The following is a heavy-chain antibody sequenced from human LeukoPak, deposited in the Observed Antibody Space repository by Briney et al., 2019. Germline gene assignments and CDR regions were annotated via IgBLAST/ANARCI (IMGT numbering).Heavy chain of an antibody. Sequence: ASVKVSCKVSGYTLTELSMHCVRRAPGKGLEWMGGFDPEDGETIYAQKFQGRVTMTEDTSTDTAYMELSSLRSEDTAVYYCARTSLGSDYGGLFDYWGQGTLVTVSS. J-gene: IGHJ4*02. V-gene: IGHV1-24*01. D-gene: IGHD4-23*01. CDR1: GYTLTELS. CDR2: FDPEDGET. CDR3: ARTSLGSDYGGLFDY.